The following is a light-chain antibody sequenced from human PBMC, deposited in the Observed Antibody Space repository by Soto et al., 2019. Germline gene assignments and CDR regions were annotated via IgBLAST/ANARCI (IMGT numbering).Light chain of an antibody. CDR3: LLVYSGVVL. CDR1: TGTVTTGLY. Sequence: QAVVTQEPSLTVSPGGTVTLTCGSSTGTVTTGLYPYWFQQKPGQAPRTLIYDTTNKHSWTPARFSASLLGGKAALTLSGAQPEDEADYYCLLVYSGVVLFGRGTKLTVL. J-gene: IGLJ2*01. V-gene: IGLV7-46*01. CDR2: DTT.